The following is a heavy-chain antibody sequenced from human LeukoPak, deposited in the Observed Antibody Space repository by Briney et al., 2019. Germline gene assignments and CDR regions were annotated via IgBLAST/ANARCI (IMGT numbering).Heavy chain of an antibody. CDR1: GGSISSYY. CDR2: IYTSGST. Sequence: SETLSLTCTVSGGSISSYYWSWIRQPAGKGLEWIGRIYTSGSTNYNPSLKSRVTMSVDTSKNQFSLKLSSVTAADTAVYYCARGFVPHYYYGPGSYGYFDYWGQGTLVTVSS. D-gene: IGHD3-10*01. J-gene: IGHJ4*02. V-gene: IGHV4-4*07. CDR3: ARGFVPHYYYGPGSYGYFDY.